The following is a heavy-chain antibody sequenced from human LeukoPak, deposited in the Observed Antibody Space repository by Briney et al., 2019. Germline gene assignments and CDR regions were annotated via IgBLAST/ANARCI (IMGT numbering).Heavy chain of an antibody. D-gene: IGHD2-15*01. Sequence: KPSETLSLTCAVYGGSFSGYYWSWIRQPPGKGLEWIGEINHSGSTNYNPSLKSRVTISVDTSKNQFSLKLSSVTAADTAVYYCARPRYCSGGSCYLYYYYYMDVWGKGTTVTVSS. V-gene: IGHV4-34*01. J-gene: IGHJ6*03. CDR2: INHSGST. CDR1: GGSFSGYY. CDR3: ARPRYCSGGSCYLYYYYYMDV.